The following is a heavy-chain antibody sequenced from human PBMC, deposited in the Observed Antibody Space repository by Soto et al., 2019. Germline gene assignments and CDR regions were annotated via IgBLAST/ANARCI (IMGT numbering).Heavy chain of an antibody. CDR3: AREYTAWPLAYGLDV. CDR1: GFTFSTYS. CDR2: ISSRSDI. D-gene: IGHD2-2*02. V-gene: IGHV3-21*01. J-gene: IGHJ6*02. Sequence: PGGSLRLSCVGSGFTFSTYSINWVRQAPGKGLEWVSSISSRSDIYYADSVKGRFTISRDNAKNTVSLQMNSLRAEDTAVYYCAREYTAWPLAYGLDVWGQGTTVTVSS.